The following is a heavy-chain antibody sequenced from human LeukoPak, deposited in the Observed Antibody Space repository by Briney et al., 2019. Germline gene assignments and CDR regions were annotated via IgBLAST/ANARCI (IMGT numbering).Heavy chain of an antibody. V-gene: IGHV3-66*01. CDR2: IYSGGST. D-gene: IGHD6-13*01. J-gene: IGHJ4*02. Sequence: GGSLRLSCAASGFTVSSNYMSWVRQAPGKGLEWVSVIYSGGSTYYADSVKGRFTISRDNSKNTLYLQMNSLRAEDTAVYYCARADIAGPPDYWGQGTLVTVSS. CDR1: GFTVSSNY. CDR3: ARADIAGPPDY.